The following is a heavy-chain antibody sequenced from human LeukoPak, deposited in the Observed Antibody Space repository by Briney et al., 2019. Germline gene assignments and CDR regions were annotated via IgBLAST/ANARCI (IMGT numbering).Heavy chain of an antibody. V-gene: IGHV4-39*01. CDR3: ARGYGDYGFDY. CDR1: GGSMSSSSYY. Sequence: SETLSLTCTVSGGSMSSSSYYWGWIRQPPGKGLEWIGSMYYSGSTYYNPSLKSRVTISVDTSKNQFSLKLSSVTAADTAVYYCARGYGDYGFDYWGQGTLVTVSS. D-gene: IGHD4-17*01. CDR2: MYYSGST. J-gene: IGHJ4*02.